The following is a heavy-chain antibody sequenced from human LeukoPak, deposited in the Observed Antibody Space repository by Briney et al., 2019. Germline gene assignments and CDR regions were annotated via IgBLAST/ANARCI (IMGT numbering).Heavy chain of an antibody. V-gene: IGHV3-48*03. CDR1: GFTFSSYE. Sequence: PGGSLRLSCAASGFTFSSYEVNWVRQAPGKGLEWVSYISSSGSTIYYADSVKGRFIISRDNAKNSLYLQMNSLRAEDTAVYYCARAPPYYYGSGSYPLDYWGQGTLVTVSS. D-gene: IGHD3-10*01. J-gene: IGHJ4*02. CDR2: ISSSGSTI. CDR3: ARAPPYYYGSGSYPLDY.